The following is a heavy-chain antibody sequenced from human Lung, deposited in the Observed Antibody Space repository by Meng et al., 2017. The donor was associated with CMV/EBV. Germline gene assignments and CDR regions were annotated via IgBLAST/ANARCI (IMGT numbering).Heavy chain of an antibody. Sequence: SXTLSLXCAVSGGSISGYYWSWIRQPPGKGLEWIGYIYYTGSTNYNPSLKSRVTISLDTSKNQFSLKLRSVTAADTAVYYCARATGGNGLVAYYYYGLDVWXQGTXVTVSS. CDR3: ARATGGNGLVAYYYYGLDV. J-gene: IGHJ6*02. D-gene: IGHD5-12*01. CDR1: GGSISGYY. V-gene: IGHV4-59*01. CDR2: IYYTGST.